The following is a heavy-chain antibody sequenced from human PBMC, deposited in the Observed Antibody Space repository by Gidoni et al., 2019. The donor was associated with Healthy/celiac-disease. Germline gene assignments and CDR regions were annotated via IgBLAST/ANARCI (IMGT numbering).Heavy chain of an antibody. J-gene: IGHJ5*02. CDR2: IYTSGST. D-gene: IGHD7-27*01. CDR3: ARGSNNWGNWFDP. CDR1: GGCISSGSYY. V-gene: IGHV4-61*02. Sequence: QVQLQESGPGLVKPSQTLSLTCTVSGGCISSGSYYWSWIRPHAGNGLEWIGRIYTSGSTNYNPSLKSRVTISVDTSKNQFSLKLSSVTAADTAVYYCARGSNNWGNWFDPWGQGTLVTVSS.